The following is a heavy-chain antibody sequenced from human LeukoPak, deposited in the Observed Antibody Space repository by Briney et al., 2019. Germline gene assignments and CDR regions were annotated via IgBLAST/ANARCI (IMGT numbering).Heavy chain of an antibody. CDR1: GGSISSSSYF. J-gene: IGHJ6*02. D-gene: IGHD6-6*01. Sequence: SETLSLTCTVSGGSISSSSYFWGWIRQPPGKGLEWIGYIYYSGSTNYNPSLKCRVTISVDTSKKQVSLNLSSVTAADTAVYYCARVAARYVGMDVWGQGTTVTVSS. V-gene: IGHV4-61*05. CDR2: IYYSGST. CDR3: ARVAARYVGMDV.